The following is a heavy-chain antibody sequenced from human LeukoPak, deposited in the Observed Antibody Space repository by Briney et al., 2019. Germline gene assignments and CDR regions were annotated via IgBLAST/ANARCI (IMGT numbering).Heavy chain of an antibody. J-gene: IGHJ4*02. D-gene: IGHD3-10*02. CDR1: GFTFSTYA. CDR3: AKGQTSGTHYVGDFDY. V-gene: IGHV3-23*01. CDR2: ISGSGGST. Sequence: PAGGSLRLSCAASGFTFSTYAMSWVRQAPGKGLEWVSAISGSGGSTYYADSVKGRFAISRDNSKNTLYLQMSSLRAEDTALYYCAKGQTSGTHYVGDFDYWGQGTLVTVSS.